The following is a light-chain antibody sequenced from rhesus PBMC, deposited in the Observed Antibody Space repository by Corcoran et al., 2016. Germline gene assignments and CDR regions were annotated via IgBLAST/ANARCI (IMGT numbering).Light chain of an antibody. Sequence: DIQMTQSPSSPSASVGDRVTFPSRASQAIKNYVSWYQQKLGKAPKPLFFITSSLETGVPSRFSGSRSGTDYILPISSLQPEDFATYSCQQYENFPPTFGGGTKVDLK. J-gene: IGKJ4*01. CDR1: QAIKNY. V-gene: IGKV1-66*01. CDR2: ITS. CDR3: QQYENFPPT.